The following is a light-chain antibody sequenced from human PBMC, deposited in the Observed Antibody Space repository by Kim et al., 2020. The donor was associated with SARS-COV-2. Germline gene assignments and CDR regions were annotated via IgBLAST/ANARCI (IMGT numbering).Light chain of an antibody. J-gene: IGLJ2*01. CDR3: SSYTSSSTLV. CDR2: DVS. Sequence: QSALTQPASVSGSPGQSITISCTGTNSNVGGYNYVSWYQQHPGKAPKLMIYDVSNRPSGVSNRFSGSKSGNTASLIISGHQAEDEADYYCSSYTSSSTLVFGGGTKLTVL. V-gene: IGLV2-14*03. CDR1: NSNVGGYNY.